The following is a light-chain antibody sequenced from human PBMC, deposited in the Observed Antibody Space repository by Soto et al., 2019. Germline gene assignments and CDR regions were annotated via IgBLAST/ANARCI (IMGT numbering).Light chain of an antibody. V-gene: IGKV3-20*01. Sequence: EIVLTQSPGTLSLSPGERATLSCRASQRVRSNYLAWYQQKPGQTPRLAMYGTSNRATGIPARFSGSGSGTEFILTISRVEPEDVAVYFCQQYGGSPPVFTFGPGTKVEIK. CDR3: QQYGGSPPVFT. J-gene: IGKJ3*01. CDR2: GTS. CDR1: QRVRSNY.